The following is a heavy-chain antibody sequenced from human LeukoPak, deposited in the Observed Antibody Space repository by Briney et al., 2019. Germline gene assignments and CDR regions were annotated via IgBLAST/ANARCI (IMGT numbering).Heavy chain of an antibody. V-gene: IGHV4-38-2*01. D-gene: IGHD3-16*01. CDR3: ARYDSRGSASSRFDY. CDR1: GYSLGKNYY. CDR2: IYGTGST. J-gene: IGHJ4*02. Sequence: PSETLSLTCAVSGYSLGKNYYWGWIRQPPGKGLEWIGRIYGTGSTPYNRFLMNRVTRSVDTSKNHFSLKLTSVTDADTAVYYCARYDSRGSASSRFDYWGQGILVTISS.